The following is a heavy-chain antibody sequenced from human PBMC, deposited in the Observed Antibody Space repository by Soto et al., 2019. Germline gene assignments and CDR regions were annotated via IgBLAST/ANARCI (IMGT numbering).Heavy chain of an antibody. V-gene: IGHV3-21*01. Sequence: GGSLRLSCAASGSTFSSYSMNWVRQAPGKGLEWVSSISSSSSYIYYADSVKGRFTISRDNAKNSLYLQMNSLRAEDTAVYYCARESSYDSSGYDPLGYWGQGTLVTVSS. CDR2: ISSSSSYI. CDR1: GSTFSSYS. D-gene: IGHD3-22*01. J-gene: IGHJ4*02. CDR3: ARESSYDSSGYDPLGY.